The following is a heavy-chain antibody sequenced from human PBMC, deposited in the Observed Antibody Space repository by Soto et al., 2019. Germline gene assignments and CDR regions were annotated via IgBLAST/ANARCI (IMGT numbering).Heavy chain of an antibody. CDR3: ARFNWYFDL. J-gene: IGHJ2*01. Sequence: PSETLSLTCTVSGGSISSYYWSWIRQPPGKGLEWIGYIYYSESTNYNPSLKSRVTISVDTSKNQFSLKLSSVTAADTAVYYCARFNWYFDLWGRGTLVTVSS. CDR1: GGSISSYY. CDR2: IYYSEST. V-gene: IGHV4-59*08.